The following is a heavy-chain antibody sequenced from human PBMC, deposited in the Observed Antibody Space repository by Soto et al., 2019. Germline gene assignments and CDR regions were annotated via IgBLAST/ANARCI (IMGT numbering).Heavy chain of an antibody. J-gene: IGHJ6*02. D-gene: IGHD6-13*01. V-gene: IGHV1-69*01. CDR3: ASKPGEQQLGYYYYGMDV. CDR1: GGTFSSYA. Sequence: QVQLVQSGAEVKKPGSSVKVSCKASGGTFSSYAISWVRQAPGQGLEWMGGIIPIFGTANYAQKFQGRVTITADESTSTAYMELSSLRSGDTAVYYCASKPGEQQLGYYYYGMDVWGQGTTVTVSS. CDR2: IIPIFGTA.